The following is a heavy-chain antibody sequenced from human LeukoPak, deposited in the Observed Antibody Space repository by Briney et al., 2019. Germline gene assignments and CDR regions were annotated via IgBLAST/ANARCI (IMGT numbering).Heavy chain of an antibody. CDR3: ATSEIVVVPAAIGGHFDY. Sequence: GGSLRLSCAASGFTFSSYWMSWVRQAPGKGLEWVANIKQDGSEKYYVDSVKGRFTISRDNAKNSLYLQMNSLRAEDTAVYYCATSEIVVVPAAIGGHFDYWGQGTLVTVSS. V-gene: IGHV3-7*03. CDR1: GFTFSSYW. J-gene: IGHJ4*02. D-gene: IGHD2-2*02. CDR2: IKQDGSEK.